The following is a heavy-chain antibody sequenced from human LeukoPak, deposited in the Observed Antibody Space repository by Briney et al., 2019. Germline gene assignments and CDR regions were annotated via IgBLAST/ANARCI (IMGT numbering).Heavy chain of an antibody. J-gene: IGHJ3*02. D-gene: IGHD6-6*01. CDR2: LSPSSGNT. CDR1: GYTFTSYG. V-gene: IGHV1-18*01. Sequence: ASVKVSCKTSGYTFTSYGLSWVRQAPGQGLEWVGWLSPSSGNTNYAQRVQGRVTMTTDTSTSTAYMELRSLRSDDTAMYFCTRLGSYSPSSTGGNAFDIWGQGTMVTVSS. CDR3: TRLGSYSPSSTGGNAFDI.